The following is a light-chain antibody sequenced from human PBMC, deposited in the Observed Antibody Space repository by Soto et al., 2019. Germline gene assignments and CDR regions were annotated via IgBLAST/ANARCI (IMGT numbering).Light chain of an antibody. CDR3: AAWDDSLIGYV. CDR2: GNT. Sequence: QAVVTQPPSVSGAPGQRVTISCTGTSSNIGSGYDVHWYQHLPGTAPKLLIYGNTIRPSGVPDRFSGSKSGTSASLAITGLQAEDEADYYCAAWDDSLIGYVFGAGTKLTVL. J-gene: IGLJ1*01. V-gene: IGLV1-40*01. CDR1: SSNIGSGYD.